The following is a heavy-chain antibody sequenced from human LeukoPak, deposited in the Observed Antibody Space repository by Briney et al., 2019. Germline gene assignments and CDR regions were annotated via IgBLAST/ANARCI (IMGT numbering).Heavy chain of an antibody. CDR1: GFIFTSYA. CDR2: ISGSAGDT. V-gene: IGHV3-23*01. D-gene: IGHD3-22*01. J-gene: IGHJ4*02. Sequence: PGGSLRLSCAASGFIFTSYATTWVRQAPGKGLEWVSAISGSAGDTYYADSVRGRFTISRDNSKNTLYLQMNSLRAEDTAVYYCAKSDDPSDRSNYFRFFDYWGQGTLVTVSS. CDR3: AKSDDPSDRSNYFRFFDY.